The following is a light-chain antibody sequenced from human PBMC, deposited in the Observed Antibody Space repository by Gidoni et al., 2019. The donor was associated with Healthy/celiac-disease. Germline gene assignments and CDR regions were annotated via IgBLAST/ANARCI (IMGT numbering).Light chain of an antibody. CDR3: QQSYSTPLT. CDR1: QSICSY. J-gene: IGKJ4*01. CDR2: AAS. V-gene: IGKV1-39*01. Sequence: DIQMTQSPSSLSASVGDRVTITCRASQSICSYLNWYQQKPGKAPKLLIYAASSLQSGVPSRLSGSGSGTDFTLTISSLQPEDFATYYCQQSYSTPLTFGGGTKVEIK.